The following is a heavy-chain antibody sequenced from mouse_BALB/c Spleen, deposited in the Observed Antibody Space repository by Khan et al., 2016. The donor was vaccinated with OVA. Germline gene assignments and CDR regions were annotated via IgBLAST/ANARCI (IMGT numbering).Heavy chain of an antibody. CDR2: IYPGTDNS. J-gene: IGHJ2*01. Sequence: QVQLKQSGAELVRPGASVKLSCKTSGYIFTSYWIHWVKQRSGQGLEWIARIYPGTDNSYYNEKFKDKATLTADKSSSTPYMQLSSLKSEDSDVYFSAREEALYHFDHWGQGTTLTVSA. V-gene: IGHV1-76*01. D-gene: IGHD3-2*02. CDR3: AREEALYHFDH. CDR1: GYIFTSYW.